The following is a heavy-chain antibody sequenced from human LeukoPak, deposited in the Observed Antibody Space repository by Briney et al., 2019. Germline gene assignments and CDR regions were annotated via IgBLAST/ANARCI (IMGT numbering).Heavy chain of an antibody. D-gene: IGHD3-10*01. Sequence: PGGSLRLSCAASGFTFSSYSMNWVRQAPGKGLEWVSSISSSSSYIYYADSVKGRFTISRDNAKNSLYLQMNSLRAEDTAVYYCGRSRLWFGEFHFDYWGQGTLVTVSS. CDR3: GRSRLWFGEFHFDY. CDR2: ISSSSSYI. J-gene: IGHJ4*02. CDR1: GFTFSSYS. V-gene: IGHV3-21*01.